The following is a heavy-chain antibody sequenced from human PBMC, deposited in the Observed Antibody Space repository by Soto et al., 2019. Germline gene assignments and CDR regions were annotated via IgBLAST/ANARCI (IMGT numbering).Heavy chain of an antibody. CDR1: GFTFSSYS. CDR3: ARDLPPHYYGSGSYLAPFDY. Sequence: GGSLRLSCAASGFTFSSYSMNWVRQAPGKGLEWVSYISSSSSTIYYADSVKGRFTISRDNAKNSLYLQMNSLRAEDTAVYYCARDLPPHYYGSGSYLAPFDYWGQGTLVTVSS. J-gene: IGHJ4*02. V-gene: IGHV3-48*01. CDR2: ISSSSSTI. D-gene: IGHD3-10*01.